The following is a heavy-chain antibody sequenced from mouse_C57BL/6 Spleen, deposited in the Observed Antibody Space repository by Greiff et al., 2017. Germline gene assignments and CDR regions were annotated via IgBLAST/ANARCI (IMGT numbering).Heavy chain of an antibody. J-gene: IGHJ4*01. V-gene: IGHV1-52*01. CDR3: AFFCYGSSYYYAMDY. Sequence: VQLQQPGAELARPGSSVKLSCKASGYTFTSYWMHWVKQRPIQGLEWIGNIDPSDSDTHYNQKFKDKATLTAAKSSSTAYMQLSSLTSEYSAVYYCAFFCYGSSYYYAMDYWGQGTSVTGSS. CDR2: IDPSDSDT. D-gene: IGHD1-1*01. CDR1: GYTFTSYW.